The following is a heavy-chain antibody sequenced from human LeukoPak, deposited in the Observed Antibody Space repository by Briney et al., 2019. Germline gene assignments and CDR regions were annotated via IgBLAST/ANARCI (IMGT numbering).Heavy chain of an antibody. CDR3: ARLVVVTAKNYYFDY. V-gene: IGHV3-21*01. J-gene: IGHJ4*02. Sequence: PGGSLRLSCTASGFSLKDHAMHWVRQAPGKGLEWVSSINSNSIYIYYADSVKGRFTISRDNAKNSLFLQMNSLRAEDTAIYYCARLVVVTAKNYYFDYWGQGTLVTVSS. D-gene: IGHD2-21*02. CDR1: GFSLKDHA. CDR2: INSNSIYI.